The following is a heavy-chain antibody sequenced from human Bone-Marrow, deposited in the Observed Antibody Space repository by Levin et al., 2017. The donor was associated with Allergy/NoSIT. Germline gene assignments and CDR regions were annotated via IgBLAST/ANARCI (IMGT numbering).Heavy chain of an antibody. CDR2: VYHSGSA. V-gene: IGHV4-4*02. D-gene: IGHD3-16*01. Sequence: SETLSLTCAVSGGSITSTLWWSWVRQSPGKGLEWFGEVYHSGSAQYNPSLKSRVTISVDKSKNHFSLNLSSVTAADTAVYYCARSFGWGALDIWGQGTAVTVSS. CDR3: ARSFGWGALDI. J-gene: IGHJ3*02. CDR1: GGSITSTLW.